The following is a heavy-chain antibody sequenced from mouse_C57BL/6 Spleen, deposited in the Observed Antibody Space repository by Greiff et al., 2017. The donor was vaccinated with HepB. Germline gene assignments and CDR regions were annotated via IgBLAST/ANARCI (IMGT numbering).Heavy chain of an antibody. J-gene: IGHJ4*01. CDR2: IWGVGST. V-gene: IGHV2-6*01. CDR3: ASGRRDYYAVDY. Sequence: VQLVESGPGLVAPSQCLSITCTVSGFSLTSYGVDWVRQSPGKGLEWLGVIWGVGSTNYNSALKSRLSISKDNSNSQVFLKMNSLQTDDTAMYYCASGRRDYYAVDYWGQGTSVTVSS. CDR1: GFSLTSYG.